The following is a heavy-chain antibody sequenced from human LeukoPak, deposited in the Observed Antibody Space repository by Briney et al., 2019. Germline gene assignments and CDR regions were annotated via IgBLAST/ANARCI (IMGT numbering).Heavy chain of an antibody. CDR2: ISSGSSYM. V-gene: IGHV3-21*04. Sequence: PGGSLRLSCAASGFTFSSYTMNWVRQAPGKGLEWVSSISSGSSYMYYADSVKGRFTISRDNSKNTLFLQMNSLRAEDTAVYYCAQDFWSGYYPKYWGQGTLVTVSS. J-gene: IGHJ4*02. D-gene: IGHD3-3*01. CDR3: AQDFWSGYYPKY. CDR1: GFTFSSYT.